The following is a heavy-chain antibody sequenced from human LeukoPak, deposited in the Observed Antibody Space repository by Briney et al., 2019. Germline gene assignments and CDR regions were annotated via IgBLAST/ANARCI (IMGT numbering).Heavy chain of an antibody. CDR1: GFTFSSYA. CDR2: ISGSGGST. J-gene: IGHJ5*02. V-gene: IGHV3-23*01. D-gene: IGHD3-10*01. CDR3: AKGRWFGELLPNWFDP. Sequence: PGGSLRLSCAASGFTFSSYAMSWVRQAPGKGLEWASAISGSGGSTYYADSVKGRFTISRDNSKNTLYLQMNSLRAEDTAVYYCAKGRWFGELLPNWFDPWGQGTLVTVSS.